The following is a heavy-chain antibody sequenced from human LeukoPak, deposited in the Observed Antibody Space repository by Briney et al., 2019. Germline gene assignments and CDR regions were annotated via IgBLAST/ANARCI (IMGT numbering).Heavy chain of an antibody. CDR1: GYTFTSYD. CDR2: MNPNRGNT. J-gene: IGHJ5*02. Sequence: EASVKVSCKASGYTFTSYDINWVRQATGQGLEWMGWMNPNRGNTGYAQKFQGRVTMTRNTSISTAYMELSSLRSEDTAVYYCARGPATRIVGARKGWFDPWGQGTLVTVSS. CDR3: ARGPATRIVGARKGWFDP. D-gene: IGHD1-26*01. V-gene: IGHV1-8*01.